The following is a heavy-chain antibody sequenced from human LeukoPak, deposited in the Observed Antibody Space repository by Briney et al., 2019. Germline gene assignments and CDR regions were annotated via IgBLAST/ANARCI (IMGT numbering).Heavy chain of an antibody. Sequence: GASVKASCKASGYTFTSYAMNWVRQAPGQGLEWMGWINTNTGNPTYAQGFTGRFVFSVDTSVSTAYLQISSLKAEDTAVYYCARDYYIAVAGSHVDYWGQGTLVTVSS. CDR1: GYTFTSYA. J-gene: IGHJ4*02. CDR3: ARDYYIAVAGSHVDY. V-gene: IGHV7-4-1*02. D-gene: IGHD6-19*01. CDR2: INTNTGNP.